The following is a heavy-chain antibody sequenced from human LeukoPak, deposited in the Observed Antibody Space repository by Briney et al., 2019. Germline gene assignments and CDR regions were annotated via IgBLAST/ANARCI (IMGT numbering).Heavy chain of an antibody. CDR3: ARAHSSTWYDL. J-gene: IGHJ5*02. Sequence: GGSLRLSCAASGFTVSNNYMNWVRQAPGKGLEWVSVIYISGPTYYADSVKGRFTISRDNSKNTLYLQMNSLRAEDTAIYYCARAHSSTWYDLWGQGTLVTVSS. CDR1: GFTVSNNY. CDR2: IYISGPT. D-gene: IGHD3-22*01. V-gene: IGHV3-53*01.